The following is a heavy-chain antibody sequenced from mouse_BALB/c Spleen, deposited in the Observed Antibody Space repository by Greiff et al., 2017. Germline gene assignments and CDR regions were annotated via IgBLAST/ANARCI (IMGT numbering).Heavy chain of an antibody. D-gene: IGHD2-1*01. J-gene: IGHJ3*01. V-gene: IGHV5-4*02. CDR1: GFTFSDYY. Sequence: VNLVESGGGLVKPGGSLKLSCAASGFTFSDYYMYWVRQTPEKRLEWVATISDGGSYTYYPDSVKGRFTISRDNAKNNLYLQMSSLKSEDTAMYYCAREDGNYGAYWGQGTLVTVSA. CDR3: AREDGNYGAY. CDR2: ISDGGSYT.